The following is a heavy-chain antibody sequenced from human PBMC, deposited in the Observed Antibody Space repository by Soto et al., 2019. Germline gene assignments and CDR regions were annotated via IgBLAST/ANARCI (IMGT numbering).Heavy chain of an antibody. D-gene: IGHD3-3*01. CDR3: ARKVYDFWSGYPFDY. Sequence: QVQLQESGPGLVKPSETLSLTCTVSGGSVSSGSYYWSWIRQPPGKGLEWIGYIYYSGSTNYNPSLKSRVTISVDTSKNQFSLKLSSVTAADTAVYYCARKVYDFWSGYPFDYWGQGALVTVSS. J-gene: IGHJ4*02. CDR2: IYYSGST. CDR1: GGSVSSGSYY. V-gene: IGHV4-61*01.